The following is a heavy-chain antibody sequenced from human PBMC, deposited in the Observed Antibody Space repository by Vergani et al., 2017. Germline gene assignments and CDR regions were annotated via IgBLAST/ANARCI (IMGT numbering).Heavy chain of an antibody. J-gene: IGHJ3*02. D-gene: IGHD5-24*01. CDR1: GFTSSGYW. CDR3: ARDHRDYNNYPGTFDI. CDR2: IKQDGSEK. V-gene: IGHV3-7*01. Sequence: EVKLVESGGGLVRPGGSLRLSCVASGFTSSGYWMNWVRQAPGKGLEWVASIKQDGSEKTYGDSVKGRFTISRDNVKKSLFLQMNSLRVDDTAVYYCARDHRDYNNYPGTFDIWGQGSMVTVSS.